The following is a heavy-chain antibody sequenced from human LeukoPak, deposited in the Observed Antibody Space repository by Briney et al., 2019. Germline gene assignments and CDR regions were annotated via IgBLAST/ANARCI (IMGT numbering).Heavy chain of an antibody. J-gene: IGHJ6*02. Sequence: GESLKISCKGSGYSFTSYWIGWVRQMPGKGLEWMGRIDPSDSYTNYSPSFQGHVTISADKSISTAYLQWSSLKASDTAMYYCARNLVGATGMDVWGQGTTVTVSS. CDR1: GYSFTSYW. V-gene: IGHV5-10-1*01. CDR2: IDPSDSYT. D-gene: IGHD1-26*01. CDR3: ARNLVGATGMDV.